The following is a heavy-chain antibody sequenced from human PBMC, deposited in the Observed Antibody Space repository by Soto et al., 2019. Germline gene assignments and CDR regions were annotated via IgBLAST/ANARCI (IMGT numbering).Heavy chain of an antibody. J-gene: IGHJ3*02. CDR2: ITWNSGSI. V-gene: IGHV3-9*01. Sequence: GGSLSLSCAASGFSFDDYVMHWVRQGPGKGLEWVSGITWNSGSIAYADSVKGRFAISRDNAKNSLYLQMNSLRPEDTALYYCVKDIKLAPDAFDIWGQGTMVTVSS. CDR3: VKDIKLAPDAFDI. D-gene: IGHD1-7*01. CDR1: GFSFDDYV.